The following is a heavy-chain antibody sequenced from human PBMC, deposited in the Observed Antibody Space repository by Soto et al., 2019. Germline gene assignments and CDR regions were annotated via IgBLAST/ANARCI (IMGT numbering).Heavy chain of an antibody. CDR1: GFSLSTSGVG. J-gene: IGHJ4*02. CDR2: IYWDDDK. Sequence: QITLKESGPTRVKPTQTLTLTCNFSGFSLSTSGVGVGWIRQTPGKALEWLVLIYWDDDKRYSPSLPNRLTLTKDTSKNQLVLTLAVLDPVETATYFCAQRSLYSGTDCGGGYFDYWGQGTLVSVSS. D-gene: IGHD1-26*01. CDR3: AQRSLYSGTDCGGGYFDY. V-gene: IGHV2-5*02.